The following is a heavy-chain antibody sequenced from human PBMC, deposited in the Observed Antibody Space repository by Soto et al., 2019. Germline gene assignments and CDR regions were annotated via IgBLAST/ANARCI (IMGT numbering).Heavy chain of an antibody. Sequence: QVQLQQSGPGLVKPSQTLSLTCVISGDSVSSNSVGWHWIRQSPSRGLEWLGRTYYRSKWYNDYALSVKSRRTINSDTSKNQFSLQLNSVTPEDTAVYYCARNRNWGIDYWGQGTLVTVSS. D-gene: IGHD7-27*01. CDR1: GDSVSSNSVG. V-gene: IGHV6-1*01. J-gene: IGHJ4*02. CDR2: TYYRSKWYN. CDR3: ARNRNWGIDY.